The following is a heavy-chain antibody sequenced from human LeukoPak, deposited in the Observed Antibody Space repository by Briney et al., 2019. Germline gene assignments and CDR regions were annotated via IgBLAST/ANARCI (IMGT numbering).Heavy chain of an antibody. Sequence: KPSETLSLTCTVSGGSISSYYWSWIRQPPGKGLEWIGYIYYSGSTNYNPSLKSRVTISVDTSKNQFSLKLSSVTAADTAVYYCARGRGGNFDYWGQGTLVTVSS. CDR3: ARGRGGNFDY. CDR2: IYYSGST. V-gene: IGHV4-59*01. D-gene: IGHD2-15*01. J-gene: IGHJ4*02. CDR1: GGSISSYY.